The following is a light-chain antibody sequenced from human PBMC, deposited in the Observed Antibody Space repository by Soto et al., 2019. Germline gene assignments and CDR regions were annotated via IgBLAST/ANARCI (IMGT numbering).Light chain of an antibody. CDR2: GAS. Sequence: IVMTQSPATLSVSPGERATLSCRASQSVSSNLAWYQQKPGQAPRLLIYGASTRATGIPARFSGSGSGTQFTLTISSLQSEDFAVDYCQQYNNWPRTFGQGTKLEIK. CDR3: QQYNNWPRT. J-gene: IGKJ2*02. V-gene: IGKV3-15*01. CDR1: QSVSSN.